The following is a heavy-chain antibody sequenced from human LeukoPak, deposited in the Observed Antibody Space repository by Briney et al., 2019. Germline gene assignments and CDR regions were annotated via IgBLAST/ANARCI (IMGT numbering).Heavy chain of an antibody. CDR3: ARAVGSGSEDY. CDR1: GFNFSIHW. V-gene: IGHV3-48*04. D-gene: IGHD6-19*01. CDR2: ISRSSSTI. Sequence: GGSLRLSCAASGFNFSIHWMTWVRQAPGKGLEWVSYISRSSSTIYYADSVKGRFTISRDNAKNSLYLQMNSLRAEDTAVYYCARAVGSGSEDYWGQGTLVTVSS. J-gene: IGHJ4*02.